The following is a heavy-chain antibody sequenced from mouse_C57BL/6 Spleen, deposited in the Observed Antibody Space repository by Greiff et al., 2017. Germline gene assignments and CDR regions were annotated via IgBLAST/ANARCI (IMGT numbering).Heavy chain of an antibody. CDR2: IWSGGST. V-gene: IGHV2-2*01. D-gene: IGHD1-1*01. J-gene: IGHJ2*01. CDR3: ASNFGSRGGFDY. CDR1: GFSLTSYG. Sequence: QVQLKESGPGLVQPSQSLSITCTVSGFSLTSYGVHWVRQSPGKGLEWLGVIWSGGSTDYNAAFISRLSISKDNSKSQVFFKMNSLQADDTAIYYCASNFGSRGGFDYWGQGTTLTVSS.